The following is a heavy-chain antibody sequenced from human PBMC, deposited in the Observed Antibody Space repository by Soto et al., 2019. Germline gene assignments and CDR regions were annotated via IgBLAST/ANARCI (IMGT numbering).Heavy chain of an antibody. J-gene: IGHJ3*02. V-gene: IGHV1-18*01. Sequence: ASVKVSCKASGYTFVSYVISWVRQAPGQGLEWMGWISPYNGNTNYAQKFQGRVTMTTDTSTSTVYMELRSLRSDDTAVYYCSRDAQKWLVAAFDIWGQGTMVTVSS. D-gene: IGHD6-19*01. CDR3: SRDAQKWLVAAFDI. CDR2: ISPYNGNT. CDR1: GYTFVSYV.